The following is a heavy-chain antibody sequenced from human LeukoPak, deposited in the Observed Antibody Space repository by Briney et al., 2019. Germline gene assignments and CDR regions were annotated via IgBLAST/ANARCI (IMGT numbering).Heavy chain of an antibody. V-gene: IGHV3-15*01. CDR1: GFTFSNAW. CDR2: IKSKTDGGTT. CDR3: TTPSTYYYYYYMDV. Sequence: GGSLRLSCAASGFTFSNAWMSWVRQAPGKGLEWVGRIKSKTDGGTTDYAAPVKGRFTISRDDSKNTLYLQMNSLKTEDTAVYYCTTPSTYYYYYYMDVWGKGTTVTVSS. J-gene: IGHJ6*03.